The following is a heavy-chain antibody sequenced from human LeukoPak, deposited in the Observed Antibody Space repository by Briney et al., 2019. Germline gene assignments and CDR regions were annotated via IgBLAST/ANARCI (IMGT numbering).Heavy chain of an antibody. J-gene: IGHJ4*02. CDR3: ARDSHCSSTSCYWYFDY. Sequence: GGSLRLSCAASGFTFSSYAMHWVRQAPGKGLEWVAVISYDGSNKYYADSVKGRFTISRDNSKNTLYLQMNSLRAEDTAVYYCARDSHCSSTSCYWYFDYWGQGTLVTVSS. D-gene: IGHD2-2*01. CDR1: GFTFSSYA. CDR2: ISYDGSNK. V-gene: IGHV3-30*04.